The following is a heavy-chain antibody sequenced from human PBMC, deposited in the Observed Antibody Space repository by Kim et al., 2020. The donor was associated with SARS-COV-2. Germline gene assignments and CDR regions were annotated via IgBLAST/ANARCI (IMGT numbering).Heavy chain of an antibody. CDR3: VKDHKGAGSSEGFDI. J-gene: IGHJ3*02. CDR2: ISNKGDKR. CDR1: GFIFTNDF. V-gene: IGHV3-64D*06. Sequence: GGSLRLSCAASGFIFTNDFMHWVRRAPGKGLESVSAISNKGDKRYQPDAMKGRFTISRDNSQNTVNLQMNSLRVEDTAVYYCVKDHKGAGSSEGFDIWGQGTRVPVPS. D-gene: IGHD3-10*01.